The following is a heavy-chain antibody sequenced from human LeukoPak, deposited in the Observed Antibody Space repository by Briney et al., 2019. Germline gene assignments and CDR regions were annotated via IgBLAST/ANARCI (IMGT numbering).Heavy chain of an antibody. CDR1: GYTFTGYY. V-gene: IGHV1-2*02. CDR2: INPNSGGT. CDR3: ARGDPSDYEEDY. Sequence: ASVKVSCKASGYTFTGYYMHWVRQAPGQGLEWMGWINPNSGGTNYAQKLQGRVTMTTDTSTSTAYMELRSLRSDDTAVYYCARGDPSDYEEDYWGQGTLVTVSS. J-gene: IGHJ4*02. D-gene: IGHD4-17*01.